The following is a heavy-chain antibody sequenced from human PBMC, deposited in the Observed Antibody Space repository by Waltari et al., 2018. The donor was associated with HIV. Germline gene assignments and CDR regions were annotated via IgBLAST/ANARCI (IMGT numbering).Heavy chain of an antibody. CDR1: GYTFNTSG. Sequence: QVQLMQSGAEVRKPGAAVKVSCRASGYTFNTSGITWVRQAPGQGLEWMGGISAHSGNTDDAQKFQCRVSVTTDTSTSTAYLELRSLRSDDTAVYYCARGGGSCSKGVCYLMYTDMAAVAHWGQGTLVTVSS. V-gene: IGHV1-18*01. J-gene: IGHJ4*02. D-gene: IGHD2-8*01. CDR2: ISAHSGNT. CDR3: ARGGGSCSKGVCYLMYTDMAAVAH.